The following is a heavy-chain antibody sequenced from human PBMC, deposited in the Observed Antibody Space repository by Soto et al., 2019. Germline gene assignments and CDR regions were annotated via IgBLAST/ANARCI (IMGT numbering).Heavy chain of an antibody. Sequence: SETLSVTCTVSGGSIYTGGFYWSWIRQLPGKGLEWLGYIYYTGSTQYTPSLKSRLTISTDTSDNQFSLRLTSVTAADTAVYYCATSLVTSRTRVDYWGQGTLVTVS. V-gene: IGHV4-31*03. D-gene: IGHD1-26*01. CDR1: GGSIYTGGFY. J-gene: IGHJ4*02. CDR2: IYYTGST. CDR3: ATSLVTSRTRVDY.